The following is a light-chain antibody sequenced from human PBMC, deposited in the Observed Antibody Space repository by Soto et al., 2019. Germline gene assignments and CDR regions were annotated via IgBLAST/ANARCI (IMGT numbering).Light chain of an antibody. V-gene: IGLV1-40*01. CDR2: GNS. CDR1: SSNIGAGYD. J-gene: IGLJ3*02. CDR3: QSYDSSLSGWV. Sequence: QSVLTQPPSVSGAPGQRVTISCTGSSSNIGAGYDVHWYQQLPGTAPKLLIYGNSHRPSGVPDRFSGSKSGTSASLAITGLQAEDEADYYCQSYDSSLSGWVFGGGTKRTVL.